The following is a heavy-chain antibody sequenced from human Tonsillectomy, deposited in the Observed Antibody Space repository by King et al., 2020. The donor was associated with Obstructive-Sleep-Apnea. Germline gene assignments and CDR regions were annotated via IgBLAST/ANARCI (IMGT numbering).Heavy chain of an antibody. Sequence: VQLQQWGAGLLKPSETLSLTCAVYGGSFSGYYWSWIRQPPGKGLEWIGEINHSGSTNYNPSLKSRVTISVETSKNKFSLKLSSVTAADTAVYYCARAKGYCSSTSCYPREFDPWGQGTLVTVSS. V-gene: IGHV4-34*01. D-gene: IGHD2-2*01. CDR2: INHSGST. CDR3: ARAKGYCSSTSCYPREFDP. CDR1: GGSFSGYY. J-gene: IGHJ5*02.